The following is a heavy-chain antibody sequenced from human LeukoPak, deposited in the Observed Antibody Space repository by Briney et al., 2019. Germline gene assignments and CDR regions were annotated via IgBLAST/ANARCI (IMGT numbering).Heavy chain of an antibody. V-gene: IGHV1-69*05. CDR2: IIPIFGTA. J-gene: IGHJ4*02. Sequence: SEKVSCKASGGTFSSYAISWVRQAPGQGLEWMGGIIPIFGTANYAQKFQGRVTITTDESTSTAYMELSSLRSEDTAVYYCARVFSGYSSGSQRYDYWGQGTLVTVSS. CDR3: ARVFSGYSSGSQRYDY. D-gene: IGHD6-19*01. CDR1: GGTFSSYA.